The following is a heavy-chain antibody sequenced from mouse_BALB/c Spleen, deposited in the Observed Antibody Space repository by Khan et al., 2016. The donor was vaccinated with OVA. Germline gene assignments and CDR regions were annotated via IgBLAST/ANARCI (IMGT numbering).Heavy chain of an antibody. Sequence: QIQLVQSGPELKKPGETVKISCKASGYTFTNYGVNWVKQAPGKGLKWLGWINTYTGEPTCADDFKGRFAFSLEASASTAYLQINNLKNEDTATYFCARGGRRAMDYWGQGTSVTVSS. CDR1: GYTFTNYG. CDR3: ARGGRRAMDY. CDR2: INTYTGEP. D-gene: IGHD3-3*01. V-gene: IGHV9-3-1*01. J-gene: IGHJ4*01.